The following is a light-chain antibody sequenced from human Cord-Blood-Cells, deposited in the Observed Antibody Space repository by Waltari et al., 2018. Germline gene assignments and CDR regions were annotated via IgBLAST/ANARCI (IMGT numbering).Light chain of an antibody. J-gene: IGLJ3*02. CDR1: SSDVGSYNL. CDR2: EGS. Sequence: QSALTQPASVSGSPGQSITISCTGTSSDVGSYNLVSWYQQHPVKAPKLMIYEGSKRPSGVSNRFSGSKSGNTASLTISGLQAEDEADYYCCSYAGSRRVFGGGTKLTVL. V-gene: IGLV2-23*01. CDR3: CSYAGSRRV.